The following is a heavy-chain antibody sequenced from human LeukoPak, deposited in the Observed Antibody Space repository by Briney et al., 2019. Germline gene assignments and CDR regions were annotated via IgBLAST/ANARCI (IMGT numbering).Heavy chain of an antibody. CDR1: GFTFSSYS. D-gene: IGHD6-13*01. J-gene: IGHJ3*02. Sequence: SGGSLRLSCAASGFTFSSYSMNWVRQAPGKGLEWVSYISSSSSTIYYADSVKGRFTISRDNAKNSLYLQMNSLRAEDTAVYYCARAHFLAAGNAFDIWGQGTMVTVSS. V-gene: IGHV3-48*01. CDR2: ISSSSSTI. CDR3: ARAHFLAAGNAFDI.